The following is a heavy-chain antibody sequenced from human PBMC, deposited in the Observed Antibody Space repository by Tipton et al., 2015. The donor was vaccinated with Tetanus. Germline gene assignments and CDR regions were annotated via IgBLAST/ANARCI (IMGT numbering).Heavy chain of an antibody. V-gene: IGHV4-59*12. CDR3: ARANGPGSYLDY. CDR1: GGSISSYY. CDR2: IHSSGRT. D-gene: IGHD2-8*01. Sequence: TLSLTCTVSGGSISSYYWSWIRQPQRKGPEWNGQIHSSGRTNNNQYLKSQITISVATSKNQISLNPNSESAADTAVYYCARANGPGSYLDYWGQGAQVSVSS. J-gene: IGHJ4*02.